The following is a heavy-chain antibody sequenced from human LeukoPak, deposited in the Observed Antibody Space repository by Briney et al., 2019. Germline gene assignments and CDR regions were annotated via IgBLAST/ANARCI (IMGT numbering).Heavy chain of an antibody. J-gene: IGHJ6*02. CDR2: INPSGGST. V-gene: IGHV1-46*01. CDR3: AADIVVVPAAMRDVYYGMDV. D-gene: IGHD2-2*01. Sequence: ASVKVSCKASGYTFTSYYMHWVRQAPGQGLEWMGIINPSGGSTSYAQKFQGRVTMTRDTSTSTVYMELSSLRSEDTAVYYCAADIVVVPAAMRDVYYGMDVWGQGTTVTVSS. CDR1: GYTFTSYY.